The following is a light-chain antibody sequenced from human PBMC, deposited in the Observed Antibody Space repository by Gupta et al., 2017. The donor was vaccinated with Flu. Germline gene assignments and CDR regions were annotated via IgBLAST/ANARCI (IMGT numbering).Light chain of an antibody. J-gene: IGKJ4*01. CDR3: QQYDNGPLT. CDR1: QDINKF. Sequence: DIYVTQFPCSLAASVGDRVPITCQASQDINKFLNWYRQNPGKAPNLLIFETSKLEAGVPSRFSGSGTGTVFTFTISSLQPEDIATYYCQQYDNGPLTFGGGTKLEI. V-gene: IGKV1-33*01. CDR2: ETS.